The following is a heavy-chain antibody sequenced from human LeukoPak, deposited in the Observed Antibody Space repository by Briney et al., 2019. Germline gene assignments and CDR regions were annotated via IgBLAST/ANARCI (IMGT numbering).Heavy chain of an antibody. Sequence: MVYCKISWYTRTELYMHWVRQAPGKGKEWMGGFDPEDGETIYAQKFQGRVTMTEDTSTDTAYMELSSLRSEVTAVYYCATGLPPSDYWGQGALVSVSS. J-gene: IGHJ4*02. CDR3: ATGLPPSDY. V-gene: IGHV1-24*01. CDR2: FDPEDGET. CDR1: WYTRTELY.